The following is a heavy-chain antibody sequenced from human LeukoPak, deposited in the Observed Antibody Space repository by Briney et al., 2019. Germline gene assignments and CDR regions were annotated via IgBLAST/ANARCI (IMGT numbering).Heavy chain of an antibody. D-gene: IGHD3-16*01. J-gene: IGHJ5*02. Sequence: SETLSLTCTVSGGSISGYYWSWIRQPAGKGLEWIGRVYTSGSNNYNPSLKSRVTMSIDTSKNQFSLNLSSVTAADTAVYYCAKSPSGRGGYNWFDPWGQGTLVTVSS. CDR1: GGSISGYY. CDR3: AKSPSGRGGYNWFDP. CDR2: VYTSGSN. V-gene: IGHV4-4*07.